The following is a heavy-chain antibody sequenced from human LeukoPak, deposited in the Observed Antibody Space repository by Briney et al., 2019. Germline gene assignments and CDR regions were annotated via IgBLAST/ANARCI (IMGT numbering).Heavy chain of an antibody. D-gene: IGHD1-26*01. V-gene: IGHV5-51*01. CDR3: ARRVDSYWFFDY. CDR1: GYRFTNYW. Sequence: TLGESLKISCKGSGYRFTNYWIGWVRQMPGKGLEWMGINYPGDSDTRYIPSFQGQVTISAEMSISTAYLQWSSLKASDTAMYYCARRVDSYWFFDYWGQGTLVTVSS. J-gene: IGHJ4*02. CDR2: NYPGDSDT.